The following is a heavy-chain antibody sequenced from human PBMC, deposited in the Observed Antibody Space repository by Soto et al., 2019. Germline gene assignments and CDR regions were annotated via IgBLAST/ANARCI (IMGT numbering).Heavy chain of an antibody. CDR3: ARGNLSFAFDS. J-gene: IGHJ4*02. Sequence: QIQLVESGGDVVQPGKSLRLSCAASGFNFGFFGMHWVRQAPGKGLEWVAFISGDGINTQYADSVRGRFTLSRDYSRKTMYLQMDSLRDEDTARYYCARGNLSFAFDSWGLGTLVTVSS. CDR2: ISGDGINT. CDR1: GFNFGFFG. D-gene: IGHD1-26*01. V-gene: IGHV3-30*03.